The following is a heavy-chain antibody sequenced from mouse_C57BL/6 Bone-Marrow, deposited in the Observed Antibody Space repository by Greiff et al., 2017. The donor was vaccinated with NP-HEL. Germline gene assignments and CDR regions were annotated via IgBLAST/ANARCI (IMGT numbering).Heavy chain of an antibody. J-gene: IGHJ2*01. V-gene: IGHV1-69*01. CDR1: GYTFTSYW. CDR3: ARSGYYGFDY. CDR2: IDPSDSYT. D-gene: IGHD1-1*01. Sequence: QVQLQQPGAELVMPGASVKLSCKASGYTFTSYWMHWVKQRPGQGLEWIGEIDPSDSYTNYNQKFKGKSTLTVDKSSSTAYMQLSSLTSEDSAVYYCARSGYYGFDYWGQGTTLTVSS.